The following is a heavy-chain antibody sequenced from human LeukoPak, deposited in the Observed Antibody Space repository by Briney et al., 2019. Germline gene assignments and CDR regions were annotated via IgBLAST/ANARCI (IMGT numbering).Heavy chain of an antibody. V-gene: IGHV4-59*01. CDR1: GGSISSYY. CDR3: ASGLEKPEYFQH. Sequence: SETLSLTCTVSGGSISSYYWSWIRQPPGQGLEWIGYIYYSGSTDYNPSLKSRVTISVDTSKNQFSLKLSSVTAADTAVYYCASGLEKPEYFQHWGQGTLVTVSS. J-gene: IGHJ1*01. D-gene: IGHD1-14*01. CDR2: IYYSGST.